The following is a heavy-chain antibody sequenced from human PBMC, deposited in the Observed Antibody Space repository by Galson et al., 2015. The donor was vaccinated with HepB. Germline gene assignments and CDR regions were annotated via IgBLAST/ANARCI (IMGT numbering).Heavy chain of an antibody. J-gene: IGHJ4*02. CDR2: ISSSSYI. CDR1: GFTFSSYS. V-gene: IGHV3-21*01. CDR3: ARRFGEWLFDY. Sequence: SLRLSCAASGFTFSSYSMNWVRQAPGKGLEWVSSISSSSYIYYADSVKGRFTISRDNAKNSLYLQMNSLRAEDTAVYYCARRFGEWLFDYWGQGTLVTVSS. D-gene: IGHD3-10*01.